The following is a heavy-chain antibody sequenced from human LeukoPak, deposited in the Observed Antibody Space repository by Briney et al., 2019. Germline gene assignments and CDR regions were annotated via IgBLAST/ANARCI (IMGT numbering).Heavy chain of an antibody. CDR2: IYYSGST. CDR3: ATGYYYDSSGYYYALFDY. J-gene: IGHJ4*02. Sequence: PSETLSLTCTVSGGSISSYYWSWIRQPPGKGLEWIGYIYYSGSTNYNPSLKSRVTISVDTSKNQFSLKLSSVTAADTAVYYCATGYYYDSSGYYYALFDYWGQGTLVTVSS. D-gene: IGHD3-22*01. V-gene: IGHV4-59*01. CDR1: GGSISSYY.